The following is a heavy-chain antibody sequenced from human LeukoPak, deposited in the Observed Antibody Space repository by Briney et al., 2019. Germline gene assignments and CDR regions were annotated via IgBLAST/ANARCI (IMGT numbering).Heavy chain of an antibody. CDR3: ARGHWSGYSYNWFDP. V-gene: IGHV1-69*13. Sequence: SVKVSCKASGGTFSSYAISWVRQAPGQGLEWMGGIIPIFGTANHAQKFQGRVTITADESTSTAYMELNSLRSEDTAVYYCARGHWSGYSYNWFDPWGQGTLVTVSS. J-gene: IGHJ5*02. D-gene: IGHD3-3*01. CDR2: IIPIFGTA. CDR1: GGTFSSYA.